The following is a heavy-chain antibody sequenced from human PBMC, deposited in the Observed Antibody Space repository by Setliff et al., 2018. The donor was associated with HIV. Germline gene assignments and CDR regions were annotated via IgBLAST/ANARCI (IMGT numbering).Heavy chain of an antibody. V-gene: IGHV1-69*13. J-gene: IGHJ3*02. D-gene: IGHD3-22*01. CDR3: ARVEDYYDSSSYYPPDAFDI. CDR2: IIPIFGTA. CDR1: GGTFSSYA. Sequence: RASVKVSCKASGGTFSSYAISWVRQAPRQGLEWMGGIIPIFGTANYAQKFQGGVTITADESTSTAYMELSSLRSEDTAVYYCARVEDYYDSSSYYPPDAFDIWGQGTMVTVSS.